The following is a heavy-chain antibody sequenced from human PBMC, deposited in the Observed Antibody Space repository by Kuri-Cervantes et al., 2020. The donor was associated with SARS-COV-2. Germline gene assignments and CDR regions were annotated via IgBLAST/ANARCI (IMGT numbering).Heavy chain of an antibody. J-gene: IGHJ6*02. CDR2: TNTDGSST. CDR3: ARDRYDFWSGLGYYYYGMDV. Sequence: LSLTCAASGFTFSNYWMHWVRQAPGKGLVWVSRTNTDGSSTSYADSVKGRFTISRDNAKNTLYLQMNSLRAEDTAVYYCARDRYDFWSGLGYYYYGMDVWGQGTTVTVSS. CDR1: GFTFSNYW. V-gene: IGHV3-74*01. D-gene: IGHD3-3*01.